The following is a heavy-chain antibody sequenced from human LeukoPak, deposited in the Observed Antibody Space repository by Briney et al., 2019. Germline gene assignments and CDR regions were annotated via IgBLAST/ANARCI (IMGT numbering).Heavy chain of an antibody. J-gene: IGHJ4*02. V-gene: IGHV1-2*02. D-gene: IGHD3-22*01. Sequence: ASVKVSCKASGYTFTGYYMHWVRQAPGQGLEWMGWINPNSGGTNYAQKFQGRVTMTRDTSISTAYMELSRLRSDDTAVYYCARDLYYDSSGYYYTHFDYWGQGTLVTVSS. CDR2: INPNSGGT. CDR3: ARDLYYDSSGYYYTHFDY. CDR1: GYTFTGYY.